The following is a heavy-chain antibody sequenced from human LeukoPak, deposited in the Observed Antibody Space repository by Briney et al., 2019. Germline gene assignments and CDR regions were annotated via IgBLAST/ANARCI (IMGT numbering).Heavy chain of an antibody. CDR1: GFTFSSSW. J-gene: IGHJ4*02. CDR2: IKQDGSEK. D-gene: IGHD1-26*01. CDR3: ARVSIPWYSGSYFDY. Sequence: GGSLRLSSAASGFTFSSSWMSWVRHAPEEGLEWVANIKQDGSEKYYVDSVKGRFTISRDNSKNTLYLQMNSLRAEDTAGYCCARVSIPWYSGSYFDYWGQGTLVTVSS. V-gene: IGHV3-7*01.